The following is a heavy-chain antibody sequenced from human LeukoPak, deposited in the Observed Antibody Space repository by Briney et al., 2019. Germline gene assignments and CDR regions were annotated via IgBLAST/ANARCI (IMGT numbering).Heavy chain of an antibody. CDR2: IYYTGST. J-gene: IGHJ6*02. V-gene: IGHV4-31*03. D-gene: IGHD1-26*01. CDR3: ARDADSGTYARYGMDV. Sequence: PSGTLSLTCTVSGVSMTSAGYHWSWIRQHPEKGLEWIGYIYYTGSTYYNPSLKSRVSMSVDTSKNQFSLKLSYVAVADTAVYYWARDADSGTYARYGMDVWGRGTTVTVS. CDR1: GVSMTSAGYH.